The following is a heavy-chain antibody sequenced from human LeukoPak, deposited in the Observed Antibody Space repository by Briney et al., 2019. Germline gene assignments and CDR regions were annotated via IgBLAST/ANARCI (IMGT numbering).Heavy chain of an antibody. D-gene: IGHD2-2*02. J-gene: IGHJ4*02. CDR2: TWYDDSNK. CDR3: AKDAGHRDLIPSDFFDY. V-gene: IGHV3-33*06. CDR1: GFVFSDYG. Sequence: PGGSLRLSCAASGFVFSDYGMHWVRQAPGKGQEWVAGTWYDDSNKYYGDSVKGRFTISRDNSKDTLYLQMNSLRAEDTAVYYCAKDAGHRDLIPSDFFDYWGQGTLVTVSS.